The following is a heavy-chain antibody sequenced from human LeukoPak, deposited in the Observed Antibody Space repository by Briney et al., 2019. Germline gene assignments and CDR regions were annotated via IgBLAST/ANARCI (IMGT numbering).Heavy chain of an antibody. CDR2: INHSGST. CDR3: ARGRSGYYDSSGYYY. Sequence: SETLSLTCTVSGGSISSSSYYWGWIRQPPGKGLEWIGEINHSGSTNYNPSLKSRVTISVDTSKNQFSLKLSSVTAADTAVYYCARGRSGYYDSSGYYYWGQGTLVTVSS. D-gene: IGHD3-22*01. J-gene: IGHJ4*02. CDR1: GGSISSSSYY. V-gene: IGHV4-39*07.